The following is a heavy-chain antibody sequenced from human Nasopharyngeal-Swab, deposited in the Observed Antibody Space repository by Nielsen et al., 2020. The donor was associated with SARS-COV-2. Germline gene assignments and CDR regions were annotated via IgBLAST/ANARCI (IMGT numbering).Heavy chain of an antibody. CDR1: GFTFSSYW. D-gene: IGHD3-3*01. V-gene: IGHV3-7*03. CDR3: AREVLESYYYYYYMDV. J-gene: IGHJ6*03. CDR2: IKQDGSEK. Sequence: GASLKISCAASGFTFSSYWMSWVRQAPGKGLEWVANIKQDGSEKYYVDSVKGRFTISRDNAKNSLYLQMNSLRAEDTAVYYCAREVLESYYYYYYMDVWGKGTTVTVSS.